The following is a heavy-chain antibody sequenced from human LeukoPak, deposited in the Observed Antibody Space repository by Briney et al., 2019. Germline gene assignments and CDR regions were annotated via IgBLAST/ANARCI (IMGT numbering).Heavy chain of an antibody. CDR2: INPSGGST. Sequence: GASVTVSCTASGYTLTGNYMHWVRQAPGQGLEWMGIINPSGGSTNYAQKFQGRVTMTRDTSTSTVYMELSSLRSEDTAVYYCARRSGSSLDYWGQGTLVTVSS. J-gene: IGHJ4*02. CDR1: GYTLTGNY. D-gene: IGHD1-26*01. CDR3: ARRSGSSLDY. V-gene: IGHV1-46*01.